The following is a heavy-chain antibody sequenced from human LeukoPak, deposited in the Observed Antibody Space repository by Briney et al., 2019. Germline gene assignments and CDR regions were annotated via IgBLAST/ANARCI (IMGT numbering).Heavy chain of an antibody. J-gene: IGHJ4*02. CDR1: GFTFSSYW. Sequence: GGSLRLSCAASGFTFSSYWMSWVRQAPGKGLEWVANIKQDGSEKYYVDSVKGRYTSSRDNAKKLLYLQMNSLRAEATAVYYCATDQPRGIDWGQGTLVTVSS. V-gene: IGHV3-7*01. CDR3: ATDQPRGID. D-gene: IGHD6-25*01. CDR2: IKQDGSEK.